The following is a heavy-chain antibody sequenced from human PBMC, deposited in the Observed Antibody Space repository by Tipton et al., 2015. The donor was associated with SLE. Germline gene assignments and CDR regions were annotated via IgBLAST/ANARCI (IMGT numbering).Heavy chain of an antibody. CDR2: ISYDGSNK. CDR1: GFTFSSYA. D-gene: IGHD1-26*01. Sequence: SLRLSCAASGFTFSSYAMHWVRQAPGKGLEWVAVISYDGSNKYYADSVKGRFTISRDKSKNTLYLQMNSLRAEDTAVYYCAREGVGPAFDYWGQGTLVTVSS. CDR3: AREGVGPAFDY. V-gene: IGHV3-30*04. J-gene: IGHJ4*02.